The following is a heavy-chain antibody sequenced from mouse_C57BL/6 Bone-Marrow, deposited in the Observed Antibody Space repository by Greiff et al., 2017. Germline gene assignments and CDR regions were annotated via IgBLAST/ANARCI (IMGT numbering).Heavy chain of an antibody. CDR3: ARYYYDYEGYFDV. V-gene: IGHV14-2*01. J-gene: IGHJ1*03. Sequence: VQLQQSGAELVKPGASVKLSCTASGFNIKDYYMHWVKQRPAQGLEWIGRIDPEDGDTKYAQKFQGKATITADTSSNTAYLQRSSLTSEDTAVYYCARYYYDYEGYFDVWGTGTTVTVSS. CDR2: IDPEDGDT. D-gene: IGHD2-4*01. CDR1: GFNIKDYY.